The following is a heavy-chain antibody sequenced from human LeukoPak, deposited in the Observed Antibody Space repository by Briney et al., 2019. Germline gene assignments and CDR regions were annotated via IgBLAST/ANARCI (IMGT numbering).Heavy chain of an antibody. CDR3: AHYCSSTSCYGLFDY. Sequence: SGPPLVNPTQTLTLTCTFSGFSLSTSGVGVGWIRQPPGQALEWLALIYWDDDKRSIPSLKSRLTITKDTSKTQVVLTMTNMDPVATATYYCAHYCSSTSCYGLFDYWGQGTLVTVSS. V-gene: IGHV2-5*02. J-gene: IGHJ4*02. CDR1: GFSLSTSGVG. CDR2: IYWDDDK. D-gene: IGHD2-2*01.